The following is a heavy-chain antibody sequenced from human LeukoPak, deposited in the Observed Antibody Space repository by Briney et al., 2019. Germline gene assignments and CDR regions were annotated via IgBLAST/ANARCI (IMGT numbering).Heavy chain of an antibody. CDR3: ARGYGYTYGGGWFDT. V-gene: IGHV3-74*01. J-gene: IGHJ5*02. CDR1: GFTFTNHW. D-gene: IGHD5-18*01. Sequence: PGGSLRLSCAASGFTFTNHWMHWVRQAPGKGLVWVSRINIDGSSTSYADSVQGRFTISRDNARNTLYLQVNSLRAEDTAVYYCARGYGYTYGGGWFDTWGQGTLVTVSS. CDR2: INIDGSST.